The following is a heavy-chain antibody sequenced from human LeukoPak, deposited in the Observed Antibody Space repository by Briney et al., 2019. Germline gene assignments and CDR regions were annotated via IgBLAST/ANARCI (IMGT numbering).Heavy chain of an antibody. CDR3: AKYGAKRYYYDSSGYYSFDY. CDR1: GFTFSSYA. J-gene: IGHJ4*02. Sequence: GGSLRLSCAASGFTFSSYAMSWVRQAPGKGLEWVAAISCSGGSTYYADSVKGGFTISRDNSKKTLYLQRNVLRAEDTAVYYCAKYGAKRYYYDSSGYYSFDYWGQGTLVTVSS. CDR2: ISCSGGST. D-gene: IGHD3-22*01. V-gene: IGHV3-23*01.